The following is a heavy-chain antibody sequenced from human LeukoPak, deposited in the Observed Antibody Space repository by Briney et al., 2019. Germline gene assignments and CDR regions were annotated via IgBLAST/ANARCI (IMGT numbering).Heavy chain of an antibody. D-gene: IGHD3-10*01. V-gene: IGHV3-33*01. J-gene: IGHJ4*02. CDR2: IWYDGSNK. CDR1: GFTVGNDE. Sequence: PVGSLRLSCGASGFTVGNDEMEGVRQAPGKGKERVTVIWYDGSNKYYADSVKGRFTISRDNSKNTLYLQMDSLRAEDTAVYYCARSSRPRDGGSGSHSLGYWGQGTLVTVSS. CDR3: ARSSRPRDGGSGSHSLGY.